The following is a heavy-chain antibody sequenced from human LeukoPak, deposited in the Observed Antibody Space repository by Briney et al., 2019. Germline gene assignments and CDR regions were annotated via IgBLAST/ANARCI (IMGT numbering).Heavy chain of an antibody. Sequence: GESLRLSCAASGFTFGSFGMHWVRQAPGKGLEWVAFIRYDGSNKYYVDSVKGRFTISRDNSKNTLFLQMNSLRAEDTAVYYCAKRDGFLYYSDYWGQGTLVTVSS. CDR1: GFTFGSFG. CDR3: AKRDGFLYYSDY. V-gene: IGHV3-30*02. J-gene: IGHJ4*02. CDR2: IRYDGSNK. D-gene: IGHD5-24*01.